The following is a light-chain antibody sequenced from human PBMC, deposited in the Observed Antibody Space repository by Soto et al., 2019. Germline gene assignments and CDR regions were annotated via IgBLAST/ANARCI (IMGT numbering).Light chain of an antibody. J-gene: IGKJ2*01. CDR1: QTISTY. V-gene: IGKV1-39*01. CDR2: GAS. CDR3: QKSSSIPYT. Sequence: DIQMTQSPSSLSASVGDRVTITCRASQTISTYLNGYQQIPGKAPKLLIYGASNLQNGVPSRFSGSGSGTDFTLTISSLQPEDFATYYCQKSSSIPYTFGQGTKLEIK.